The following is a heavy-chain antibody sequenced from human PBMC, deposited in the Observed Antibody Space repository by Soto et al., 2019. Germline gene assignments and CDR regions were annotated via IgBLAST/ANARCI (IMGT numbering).Heavy chain of an antibody. V-gene: IGHV3-66*04. CDR1: GFSVSISY. Sequence: EVQLVESGGDLVQPGWSLRLSCAVSGFSVSISYMGWVRQAPGKGLEWVSSIYADGHTYYADSVRGRFTIYTDNSKDTLYLQMNSLRVDDTAMYYCARHVGDYWYFDLWGRGTLVTVSS. D-gene: IGHD3-3*01. CDR3: ARHVGDYWYFDL. J-gene: IGHJ2*01. CDR2: IYADGHT.